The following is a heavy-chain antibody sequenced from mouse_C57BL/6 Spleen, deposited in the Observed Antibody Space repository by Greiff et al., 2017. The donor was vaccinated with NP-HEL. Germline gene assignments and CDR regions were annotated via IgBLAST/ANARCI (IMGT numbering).Heavy chain of an antibody. CDR2: IHPNSGST. D-gene: IGHD1-1*01. CDR1: GYTFTSYW. V-gene: IGHV1-64*01. Sequence: QVQLQQPGAELVKPGASVKLSCKASGYTFTSYWMHWVKQRPGQGLEWIGMIHPNSGSTNYTEKFKSKATLTVDKSSSTAYMQLSSLTSEDSAVYYCARMGIYGSSYLYAMDYWGQGTSVTVSS. J-gene: IGHJ4*01. CDR3: ARMGIYGSSYLYAMDY.